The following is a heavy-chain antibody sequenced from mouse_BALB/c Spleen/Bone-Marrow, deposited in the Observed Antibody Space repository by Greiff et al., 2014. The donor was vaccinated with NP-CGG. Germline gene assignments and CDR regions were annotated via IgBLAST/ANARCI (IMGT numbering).Heavy chain of an antibody. CDR1: GFNIKDTH. J-gene: IGHJ2*01. D-gene: IGHD1-1*01. CDR2: IDPANGNT. CDR3: ARYYYGYYFDY. V-gene: IGHV14-3*02. Sequence: VQLKQSGAELVKPGASVKLSCTASGFNIKDTHMHWVKQRPEQGLEWIGRIDPANGNTKYDPKFQGKATIIADTSSNTAYLQLSSLTSEDTAVYYCARYYYGYYFDYWGQGTTLTVSS.